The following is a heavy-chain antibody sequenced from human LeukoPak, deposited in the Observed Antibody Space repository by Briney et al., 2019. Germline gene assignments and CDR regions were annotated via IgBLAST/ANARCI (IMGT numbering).Heavy chain of an antibody. CDR3: ARDHASNDYSNLGWFDP. D-gene: IGHD4-11*01. V-gene: IGHV1-18*04. CDR1: GYTFTGYY. CDR2: ISAYNGNT. Sequence: ASVKVSCKASGYTFTGYYMHWVRQAPGQGLEWMGWISAYNGNTNYAQKLQGRVTMTTDTSTSTAYMELRSLRSDDTAVYYCARDHASNDYSNLGWFDPWGQGTLVTVSS. J-gene: IGHJ5*02.